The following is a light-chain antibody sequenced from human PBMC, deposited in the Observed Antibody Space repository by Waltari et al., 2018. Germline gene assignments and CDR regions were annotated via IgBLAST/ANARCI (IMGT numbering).Light chain of an antibody. CDR2: EVS. CDR1: SSDVGTYDL. J-gene: IGLJ3*02. CDR3: AAWDDSLIWV. Sequence: QSALTQPSSLSGSPGQSIPISRTGTSSDVGTYDLVSWYQQFPGKAPKLMIYEVSKRPSGVSNRFSGSKSGTSASLAISGLQSEDEADYYCAAWDDSLIWVFGGGTKLTVL. V-gene: IGLV2-14*02.